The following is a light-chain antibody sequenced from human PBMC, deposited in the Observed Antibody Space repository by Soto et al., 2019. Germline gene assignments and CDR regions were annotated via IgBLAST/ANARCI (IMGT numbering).Light chain of an antibody. CDR2: DAS. Sequence: DIQMTQSPSSLSASVGDRVTITCQASQDISNYLNWYQQKPGKAPKRLIYDASNLETGVPSRFSGSGSGTDVTFTISSLQPEDIATYYCQQYDNLPYTLGEGTKLELK. V-gene: IGKV1-33*01. CDR3: QQYDNLPYT. J-gene: IGKJ2*01. CDR1: QDISNY.